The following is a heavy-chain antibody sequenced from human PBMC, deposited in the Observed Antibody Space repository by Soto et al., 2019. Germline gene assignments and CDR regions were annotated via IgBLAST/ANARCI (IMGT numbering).Heavy chain of an antibody. Sequence: ASVNVSCKSSGYTFSSSCITWVRQAPGQGLEWMGWISTYNGNTNYAQKLLGRVTMTTDTSTRTAYMELRSLKSDDTAVYYCARKYSGSSWFDPWGQGTLVTVYS. CDR3: ARKYSGSSWFDP. J-gene: IGHJ5*02. CDR1: GYTFSSSC. V-gene: IGHV1-18*01. CDR2: ISTYNGNT. D-gene: IGHD6-6*01.